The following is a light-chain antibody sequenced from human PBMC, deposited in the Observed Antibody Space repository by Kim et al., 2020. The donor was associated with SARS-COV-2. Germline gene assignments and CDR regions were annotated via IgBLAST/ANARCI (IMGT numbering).Light chain of an antibody. Sequence: ELVLTQSPGTLSLSPGERATLSCRANQLLSSTYLAWYQQKPGQSPRLLIYGASIRATDIPDRFSGSGSGTDFTLTINRLEPEDFAVYYCHHFGYSPITFGKGTRLEIK. J-gene: IGKJ5*01. CDR1: QLLSSTY. V-gene: IGKV3-20*01. CDR3: HHFGYSPIT. CDR2: GAS.